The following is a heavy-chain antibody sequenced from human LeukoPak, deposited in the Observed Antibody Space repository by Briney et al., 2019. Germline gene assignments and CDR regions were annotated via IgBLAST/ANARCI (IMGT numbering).Heavy chain of an antibody. J-gene: IGHJ4*02. CDR1: GFTFSSYW. Sequence: GGSLILSCAASGFTFSSYWMHWVRQGPGKGLEWVSYISSSSSTIDYVDSVKGRFTISRDNAKNSLYLQMNSLRDEDTAVYYCARDLDYAFDYWGQGTLVTVSS. CDR3: ARDLDYAFDY. V-gene: IGHV3-48*02. D-gene: IGHD4-17*01. CDR2: ISSSSSTI.